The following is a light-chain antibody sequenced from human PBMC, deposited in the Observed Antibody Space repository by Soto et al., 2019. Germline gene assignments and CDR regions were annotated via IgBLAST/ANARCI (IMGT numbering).Light chain of an antibody. CDR3: QQYSRAPIT. CDR2: TAS. Sequence: IVLTQSPGTLSLSAGERATLSCRASQSISSSYLAWYQQKPGQAPRLLIYTASRRATGIPDRLSGSGSGTDFTLTISRLEPEDSAVYYCQQYSRAPITFGQGRRLEIK. CDR1: QSISSSY. J-gene: IGKJ5*01. V-gene: IGKV3-20*01.